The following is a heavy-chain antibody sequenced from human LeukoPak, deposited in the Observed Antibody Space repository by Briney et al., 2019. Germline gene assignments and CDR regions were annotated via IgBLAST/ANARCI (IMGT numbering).Heavy chain of an antibody. J-gene: IGHJ5*02. V-gene: IGHV1-2*02. CDR2: INPNSGGA. Sequence: ASVKVSCKASGYIFTGYYMHWVRQAPGQGLEWMGWINPNSGGADYAQKFQGRVTMTRDTSISTVCMTLSSLRSDDTAVYYCARGPPEYCSGGTCYSGRNWFDPWGQGTLVTVSS. D-gene: IGHD2-15*01. CDR1: GYIFTGYY. CDR3: ARGPPEYCSGGTCYSGRNWFDP.